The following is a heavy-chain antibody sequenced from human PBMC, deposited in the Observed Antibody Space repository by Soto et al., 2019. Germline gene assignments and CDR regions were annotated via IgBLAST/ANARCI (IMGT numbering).Heavy chain of an antibody. CDR3: VKDIAGCSSGVGDY. CDR2: ISWNSGTI. V-gene: IGHV3-9*01. D-gene: IGHD2-2*01. Sequence: EVHLVESGGGLVQPGRSLRLSCAASGFRFDDSAMHWVRQAPGKDLEWVSGISWNSGTIGYADSVKGRFTISRDNAKNSLYLQMNSLRADDTALYYCVKDIAGCSSGVGDYWGQGTLVTVSS. J-gene: IGHJ4*02. CDR1: GFRFDDSA.